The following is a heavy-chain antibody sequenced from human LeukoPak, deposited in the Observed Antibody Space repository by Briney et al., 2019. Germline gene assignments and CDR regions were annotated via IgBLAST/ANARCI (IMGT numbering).Heavy chain of an antibody. D-gene: IGHD3-10*01. CDR1: GYTLTELS. J-gene: IGHJ4*02. Sequence: EASVKVSCKVSGYTLTELSMHWVRQAPGKGLEWMGGFDPEDGETIYAQKFQGRVTMTEDTSTDTAYMELSRLRSDDTAVYYCAREGRLSRPSGVDYWGQGTLVTVSS. CDR3: AREGRLSRPSGVDY. V-gene: IGHV1-24*01. CDR2: FDPEDGET.